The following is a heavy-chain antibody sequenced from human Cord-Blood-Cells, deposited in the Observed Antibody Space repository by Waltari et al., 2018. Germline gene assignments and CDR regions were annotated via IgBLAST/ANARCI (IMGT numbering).Heavy chain of an antibody. V-gene: IGHV4-34*01. J-gene: IGHJ4*02. Sequence: QVQLQQWGAGLLKPSETLSLTCAVYGGSFIGYYWSWIRQPPGKGLEWIGEINHSGSTNYNPSLKSRVTISVDTSKNQFSLKLSSVTAADTAVYYCARVFAMSYDSSGYYFDYWGQGTLVTVSS. D-gene: IGHD3-22*01. CDR1: GGSFIGYY. CDR3: ARVFAMSYDSSGYYFDY. CDR2: INHSGST.